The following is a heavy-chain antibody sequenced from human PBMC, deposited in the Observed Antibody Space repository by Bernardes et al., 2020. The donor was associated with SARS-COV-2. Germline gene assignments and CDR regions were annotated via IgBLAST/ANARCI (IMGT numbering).Heavy chain of an antibody. Sequence: SETLSLTCTVSGDSISRLNYFWSWIRQPPGKGLEWIGYIFYSGSTNYNPSLKSRVTMSVDTSRNQYSLMLSSVTAADTAIYYCARYPDVHTPMGGDWGQGTLVTVSS. V-gene: IGHV4-61*01. D-gene: IGHD5-18*01. CDR2: IFYSGST. CDR3: ARYPDVHTPMGGD. J-gene: IGHJ4*02. CDR1: GDSISRLNYF.